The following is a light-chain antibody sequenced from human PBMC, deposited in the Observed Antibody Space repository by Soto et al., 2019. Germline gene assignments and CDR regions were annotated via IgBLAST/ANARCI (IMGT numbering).Light chain of an antibody. V-gene: IGKV3-20*01. Sequence: EIVMTQSPATLSVSPGERATLSCRASRSVSSNLAWYQQRPGQAPRLLIYGASSRATGVPDRFSGSGSGTDFTLTISRLEPEDFAVYYCQHYGSSPPWTFGQGTKVDI. CDR2: GAS. CDR1: RSVSSN. J-gene: IGKJ1*01. CDR3: QHYGSSPPWT.